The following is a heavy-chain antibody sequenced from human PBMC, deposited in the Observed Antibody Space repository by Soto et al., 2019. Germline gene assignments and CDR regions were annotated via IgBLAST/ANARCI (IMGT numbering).Heavy chain of an antibody. D-gene: IGHD6-13*01. Sequence: QVQLVQSGAEVKKPGASVKVSCKASGYTFTSYDINWVRQATGQGLEWMGWMKPNSGNTGYAQKFQGRVTMTRNTSISTAYMELSSLRSEDTAVYYCARIAAAGGYYYYGMDVWGQGTTVTVSS. CDR1: GYTFTSYD. J-gene: IGHJ6*02. V-gene: IGHV1-8*01. CDR3: ARIAAAGGYYYYGMDV. CDR2: MKPNSGNT.